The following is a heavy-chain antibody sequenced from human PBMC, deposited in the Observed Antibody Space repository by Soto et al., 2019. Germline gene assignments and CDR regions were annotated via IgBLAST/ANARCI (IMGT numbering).Heavy chain of an antibody. CDR3: ARDALSTMVRGAPNGMDV. Sequence: EVQLVKTGGGLIQPGGSLRLSCAASGFTVSSNYMSWVRQAPGKGLEWVSVIYSGGSTYYADSVKGRFTISRDNSKNTLYLQMNSLRAEDTAVYYCARDALSTMVRGAPNGMDVWGQGTTVTVSS. J-gene: IGHJ6*02. CDR2: IYSGGST. V-gene: IGHV3-53*02. CDR1: GFTVSSNY. D-gene: IGHD3-10*01.